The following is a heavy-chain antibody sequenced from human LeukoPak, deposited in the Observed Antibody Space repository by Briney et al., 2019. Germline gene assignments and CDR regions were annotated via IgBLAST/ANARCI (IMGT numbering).Heavy chain of an antibody. V-gene: IGHV3-53*01. CDR1: GFTVSSNY. Sequence: GGSLRLSCAASGFTVSSNYMSWVRQAPGKGLEWVSVIYSGGSTYYADSVKGRFTISRDNSKNTLYLQMNSLRAEDTAVYYCARESRDYYDMLGGGFDYWGQGTLVTVSS. CDR2: IYSGGST. CDR3: ARESRDYYDMLGGGFDY. D-gene: IGHD3-22*01. J-gene: IGHJ4*02.